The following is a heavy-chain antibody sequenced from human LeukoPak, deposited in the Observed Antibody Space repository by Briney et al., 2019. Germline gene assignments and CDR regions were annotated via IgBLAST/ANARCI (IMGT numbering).Heavy chain of an antibody. CDR3: ARVGLWFGELSPDY. D-gene: IGHD3-10*01. J-gene: IGHJ4*02. V-gene: IGHV1-18*01. CDR2: ISAYNGNT. Sequence: ASVKVSCKASGYTFTSYGISRVRQAPGQGLEWMGWISAYNGNTNYAQKLQGRVTMTTDTSTSTAYMELRSLRSDDTAVYYCARVGLWFGELSPDYWGQGTLVTVSS. CDR1: GYTFTSYG.